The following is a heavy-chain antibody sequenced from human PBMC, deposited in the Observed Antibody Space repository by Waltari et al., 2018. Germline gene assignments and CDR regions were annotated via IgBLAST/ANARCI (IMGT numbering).Heavy chain of an antibody. J-gene: IGHJ4*02. V-gene: IGHV3-30-3*01. CDR2: ISYDGNNK. CDR3: VRGGRLATAAPDY. CDR1: GFTFTYYS. D-gene: IGHD6-13*01. Sequence: QVQLVESGGGVVQPGRSLRLSCAASGFTFTYYSIHWVRQAPGKGLYWVALISYDGNNKYYADSMTGRFTISRDNSKNTLCLQMDNLTPEDTGVYFCVRGGRLATAAPDYWGQGTLVTVSS.